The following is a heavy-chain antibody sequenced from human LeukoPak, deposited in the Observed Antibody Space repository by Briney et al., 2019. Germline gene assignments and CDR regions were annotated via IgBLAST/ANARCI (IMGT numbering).Heavy chain of an antibody. D-gene: IGHD3-10*01. CDR1: GGSISSNNW. V-gene: IGHV4-4*02. CDR3: ARHYGSGSYYLRYYYYYYMDV. J-gene: IGHJ6*03. CDR2: IHHSGST. Sequence: SETLSLTCAVSGGSISSNNWWSWVRQPPGKGLEWIGEIHHSGSTNYNPSLKSRVTISVDKSKNQFSLKLSSVTAADTAVYYCARHYGSGSYYLRYYYYYYMDVWGKGTTVTISS.